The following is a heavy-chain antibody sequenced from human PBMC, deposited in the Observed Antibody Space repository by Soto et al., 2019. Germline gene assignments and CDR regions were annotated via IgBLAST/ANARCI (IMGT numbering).Heavy chain of an antibody. CDR2: TYYSSKRYN. D-gene: IGHD6-19*01. Sequence: QTLSLTCAISAHSVAGNSAAWNSIMQSPSRGLERLRRTYYSSKRYNVYAVSVKSRITINPDTSKNQFSLQLNSVTPEDTAVYYCARDEQAVADAYGLDVWGQGTTVTVSS. V-gene: IGHV6-1*01. CDR1: AHSVAGNSAA. J-gene: IGHJ6*02. CDR3: ARDEQAVADAYGLDV.